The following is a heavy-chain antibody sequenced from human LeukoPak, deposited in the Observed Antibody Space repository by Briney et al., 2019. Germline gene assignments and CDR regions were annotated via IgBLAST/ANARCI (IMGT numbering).Heavy chain of an antibody. D-gene: IGHD2-2*01. J-gene: IGHJ4*02. CDR2: ISGDGGST. CDR3: ANANVPAATMWY. Sequence: GGSLRLSCAASGFTFDDYAMHWVRQAPGKGLEWVSLISGDGGSTYYADSVKGRFTISRDNSKNSLCLQMNSLRTEDTALYYCANANVPAATMWYWGQGTLVTVSS. V-gene: IGHV3-43*02. CDR1: GFTFDDYA.